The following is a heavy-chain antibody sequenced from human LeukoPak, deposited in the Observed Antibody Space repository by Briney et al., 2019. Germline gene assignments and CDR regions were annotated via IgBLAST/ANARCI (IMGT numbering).Heavy chain of an antibody. J-gene: IGHJ4*02. Sequence: GVSVKVSCKASGYTFTSYGINWVRQATGQGLEWMGWMNPNSGNTGYAQKFQGRVTITRNTSISTAYMELSSLKSEDTAVYYCARGSGLNDFDYWGQGTLVAVSS. V-gene: IGHV1-8*03. CDR2: MNPNSGNT. D-gene: IGHD1-1*01. CDR1: GYTFTSYG. CDR3: ARGSGLNDFDY.